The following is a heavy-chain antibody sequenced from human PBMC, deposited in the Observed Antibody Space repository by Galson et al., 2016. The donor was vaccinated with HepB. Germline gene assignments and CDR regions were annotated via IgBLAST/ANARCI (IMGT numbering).Heavy chain of an antibody. V-gene: IGHV3-53*01. J-gene: IGHJ3*01. CDR2: LFSSGAS. Sequence: SLRLSCAASGFTVSGTYMSWARQAPGKGLQWVSSLFSSGASFYTESLRGRFTVSRVTSTNTLYLQMNSLRADDSAVYYCEAYSDPFDVWGQGTVVTV. CDR3: EAYSDPFDV. CDR1: GFTVSGTY. D-gene: IGHD2-15*01.